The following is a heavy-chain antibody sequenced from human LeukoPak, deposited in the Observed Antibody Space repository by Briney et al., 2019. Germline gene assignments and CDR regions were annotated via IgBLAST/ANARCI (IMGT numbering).Heavy chain of an antibody. CDR3: ARVLIVIEIWVGFDY. CDR1: GFTLSSYV. J-gene: IGHJ4*02. CDR2: NSCSGGST. D-gene: IGHD2-8*01. Sequence: GGSLRLSCAASGFTLSSYVMSWVRQAPGKGLEGVSDNSCSGGSTYYAASVKGRFTISIDNSKNTLYLQMNSLRAEDTAVYYCARVLIVIEIWVGFDYWGQGTLVTVSS. V-gene: IGHV3-23*01.